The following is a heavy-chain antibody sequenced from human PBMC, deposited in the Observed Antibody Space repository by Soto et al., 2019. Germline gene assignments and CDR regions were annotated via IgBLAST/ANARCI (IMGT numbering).Heavy chain of an antibody. CDR3: ARGTVVTHFDY. J-gene: IGHJ4*02. D-gene: IGHD2-15*01. Sequence: SVKVSCKAYGYTFTSYAMHWVRQAAGQRLEWMGWINAGNGNTKYSQKFQGRVTITRDTSASTAYMELSSLRSEDTAVYYCARGTVVTHFDYWGQGTLVTVSS. V-gene: IGHV1-3*01. CDR2: INAGNGNT. CDR1: GYTFTSYA.